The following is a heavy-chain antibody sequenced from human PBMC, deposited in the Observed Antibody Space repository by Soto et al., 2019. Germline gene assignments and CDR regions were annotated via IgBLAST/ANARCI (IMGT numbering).Heavy chain of an antibody. V-gene: IGHV3-15*01. CDR1: GFTFSNAW. Sequence: GGSLRLSXAASGFTFSNAWMSWVRQAPGKGLEWVGRIKSKTDGGTTDYAAPVKGRFTISRDDSKNTLYLQMNSLKTEDTAVYYCTTGEPRAYYYYGMDVWGQGTTVTVSS. J-gene: IGHJ6*02. CDR3: TTGEPRAYYYYGMDV. D-gene: IGHD1-1*01. CDR2: IKSKTDGGTT.